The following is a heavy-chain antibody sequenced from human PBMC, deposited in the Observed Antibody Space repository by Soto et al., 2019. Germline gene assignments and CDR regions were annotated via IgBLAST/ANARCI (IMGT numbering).Heavy chain of an antibody. Sequence: ASVKVSCKASGYTFTSYDINWVRQAIGQGLEWMGWMNPNSGNTGYAQKFQGRVTMTRNTSISTAYMELSSLRSEDTAVYYCATARRRASGGYYYYYMDVWGKGTTVNVSS. V-gene: IGHV1-8*01. J-gene: IGHJ6*03. CDR1: GYTFTSYD. CDR2: MNPNSGNT. CDR3: ATARRRASGGYYYYYMDV. D-gene: IGHD3-10*01.